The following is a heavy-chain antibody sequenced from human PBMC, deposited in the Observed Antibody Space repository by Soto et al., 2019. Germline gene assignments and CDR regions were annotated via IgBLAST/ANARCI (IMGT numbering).Heavy chain of an antibody. V-gene: IGHV6-1*01. J-gene: IGHJ6*02. CDR2: TYYRSKWYN. D-gene: IGHD2-15*01. Sequence: SQTLSLTCAISGDSVSSNSAAWNWIRQSPSRGLEWLGRTYYRSKWYNDYAVSVKSRITINPDTSKNQFSLQLNSVTPEDTAVYYCARDRGGIGLRRGYYYYVMNFGGQGTTATSP. CDR1: GDSVSSNSAA. CDR3: ARDRGGIGLRRGYYYYVMNF.